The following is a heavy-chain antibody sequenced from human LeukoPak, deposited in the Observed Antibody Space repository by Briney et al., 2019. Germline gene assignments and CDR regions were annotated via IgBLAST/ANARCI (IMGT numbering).Heavy chain of an antibody. V-gene: IGHV4-34*01. CDR3: ASFSARAGDAARFDY. CDR1: GGSFSGYY. D-gene: IGHD7-27*01. J-gene: IGHJ4*02. CDR2: INHSGST. Sequence: SETLSLTCAVYGGSFSGYYWSWIRQPPGKGLEWIGEINHSGSTNYNPSLKSRVTISVDTSKNQFSLKLSSVTAADTAVYYCASFSARAGDAARFDYWGRGTLVTVSS.